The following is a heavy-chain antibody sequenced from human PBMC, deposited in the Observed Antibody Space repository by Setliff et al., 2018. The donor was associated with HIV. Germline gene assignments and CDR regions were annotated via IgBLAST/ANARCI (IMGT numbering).Heavy chain of an antibody. CDR3: HHYCITTYCHRTLGY. J-gene: IGHJ4*02. D-gene: IGHD3-22*01. CDR2: INPTGDIT. CDR1: GYTFINNY. V-gene: IGHV1-46*01. Sequence: ASVKVSCKASGYTFINNYIHWVRQAPGQGLEWMGLINPTGDITFYPQKFQARVTMTRDTSTSTVYLELRSLRSEDTAVYYCHHYCITTYCHRTLGYWGQGVQVTVSS.